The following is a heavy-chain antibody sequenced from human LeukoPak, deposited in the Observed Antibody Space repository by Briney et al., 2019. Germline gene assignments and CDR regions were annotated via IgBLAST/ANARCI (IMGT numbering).Heavy chain of an antibody. D-gene: IGHD3-3*01. CDR1: GFTFSNYG. CDR2: IYYDGSNQ. V-gene: IGHV3-33*01. J-gene: IGHJ4*02. CDR3: ARPNYDFWSGFIDY. Sequence: PGGSLRLSCAASGFTFSNYGMHWVRQAPGKGLEWVAVIYYDGSNQYYGDSVKGRFTISRDNSKNTVSLQMNSLRAEDTAVYYCARPNYDFWSGFIDYWGQGTLVSVSS.